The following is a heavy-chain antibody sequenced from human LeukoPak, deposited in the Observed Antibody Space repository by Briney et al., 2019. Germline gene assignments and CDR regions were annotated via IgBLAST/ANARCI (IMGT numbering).Heavy chain of an antibody. Sequence: PGGSLRLSCAASGFTFSSYSMNWVRQAPGKGLEWVSSISSSSSYIYYADSVKGRFTISRDNAKNSLYLQMNSLRAEDTAVYYCARDDLLTTWWDTAMVTGFDYWGQGTLVTVSS. CDR1: GFTFSSYS. CDR2: ISSSSSYI. CDR3: ARDDLLTTWWDTAMVTGFDY. D-gene: IGHD5-18*01. V-gene: IGHV3-21*01. J-gene: IGHJ4*02.